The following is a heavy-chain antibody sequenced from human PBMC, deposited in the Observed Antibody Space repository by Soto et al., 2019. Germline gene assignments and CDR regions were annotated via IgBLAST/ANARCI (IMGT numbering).Heavy chain of an antibody. CDR3: ARRYGPSFDY. V-gene: IGHV4-59*01. CDR1: GGSISNYY. D-gene: IGHD4-17*01. CDR2: IYYSGST. J-gene: IGHJ4*02. Sequence: QVQLQESGPGLVKPSETLSLTCTVSGGSISNYYWSWIRQPPGKGLEWIGYIYYSGSTNYNPSLKSRVTNSLDPYKNPLSLRLSSVTAADTAVYYCARRYGPSFDYWGQGTLVTVAS.